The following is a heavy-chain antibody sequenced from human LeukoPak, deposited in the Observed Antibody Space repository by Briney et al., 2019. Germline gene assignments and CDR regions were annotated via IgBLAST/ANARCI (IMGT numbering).Heavy chain of an antibody. CDR2: IKQDGSER. CDR3: ARDTHTYGDYGFDY. J-gene: IGHJ4*02. Sequence: PGGSLRLSCAASGFTLSTYWMSWVRQAPGKGLEWVANIKQDGSERYYVDSVKGRFTISRDNAKNSLYLQMNSLRAEDTAVYYCARDTHTYGDYGFDYWGQGTLVTVSS. CDR1: GFTLSTYW. D-gene: IGHD4-17*01. V-gene: IGHV3-7*01.